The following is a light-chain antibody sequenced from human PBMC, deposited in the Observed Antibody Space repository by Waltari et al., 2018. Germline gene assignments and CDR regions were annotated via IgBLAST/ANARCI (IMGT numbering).Light chain of an antibody. CDR3: SSYTSLSTLGV. CDR1: SSATESYNF. Sequence: QSALTQPASVSGSPGQSITISCTGSSSATESYNFSSWYQQHPGKAPKLLIYDVSYRPSGISNRFSGSRSGNTASLTISGLQAEDEAAYYCSSYTSLSTLGVFGTGTKVTVL. V-gene: IGLV2-14*03. CDR2: DVS. J-gene: IGLJ1*01.